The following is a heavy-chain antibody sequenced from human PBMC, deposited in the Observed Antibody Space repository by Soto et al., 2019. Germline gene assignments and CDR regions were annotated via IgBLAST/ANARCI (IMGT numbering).Heavy chain of an antibody. CDR2: ISGSGDRT. V-gene: IGHV3-23*01. CDR3: ANMKGPPH. CDR1: GFTFSSYA. J-gene: IGHJ4*02. Sequence: EVQLLESGGGLVQPGGSLRLSCAASGFTFSSYAMSWVRQAPGKGLEWVSAISGSGDRTYSADSVKGRFTISRDNSRNTLYMPMNSLRGEDTAVYFCANMKGPPHWGQGTLVTVSS.